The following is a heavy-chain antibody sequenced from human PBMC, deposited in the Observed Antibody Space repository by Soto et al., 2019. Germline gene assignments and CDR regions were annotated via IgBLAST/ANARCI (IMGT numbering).Heavy chain of an antibody. D-gene: IGHD6-19*01. V-gene: IGHV1-46*01. CDR1: GYTFTNYY. Sequence: QVQLVQSRAGVKEPGASVKVSCKASGYTFTNYYMHWVRQAPGQGLEWMGIINPGGGSTSYAQRXXXXXXXXXXXXXXXXXXXXXXXXXXXXXVYYCARASSGSTYAHFDYWGQGTLVTVSS. CDR3: ARASSGSTYAHFDY. CDR2: INPGGGST. J-gene: IGHJ4*02.